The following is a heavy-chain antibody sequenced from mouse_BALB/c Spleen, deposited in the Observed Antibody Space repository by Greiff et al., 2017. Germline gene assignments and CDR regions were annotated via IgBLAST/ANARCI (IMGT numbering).Heavy chain of an antibody. Sequence: EVQLVESGPSLVKPSQTLSLTCSVTGDSITSGYWNWIRKFPGNKLEYMGYISYSGSTYYNPSLKSRISITRDTSKNQYYLQLNSVTTEDTATYYCARRTYGNYGGYAMDYWGQGTSVTVSS. CDR1: GDSITSGY. CDR2: ISYSGST. CDR3: ARRTYGNYGGYAMDY. J-gene: IGHJ4*01. D-gene: IGHD2-1*01. V-gene: IGHV3-8*02.